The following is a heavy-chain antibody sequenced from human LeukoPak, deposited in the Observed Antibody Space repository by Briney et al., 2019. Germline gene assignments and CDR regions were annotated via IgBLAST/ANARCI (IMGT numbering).Heavy chain of an antibody. D-gene: IGHD1-26*01. V-gene: IGHV1-58*02. J-gene: IGHJ3*02. CDR3: AAMLAGGSPTSGDAFDI. CDR1: GFTFTSSA. CDR2: IVVGSGNI. Sequence: ASVKVSCKASGFTFTSSAMQWVRQARGQRLEWIGWIVVGSGNINYAQKFQERVTITRDMSTSTAYMELSSLRSEDTAVYYCAAMLAGGSPTSGDAFDIWGQGTMVTVSS.